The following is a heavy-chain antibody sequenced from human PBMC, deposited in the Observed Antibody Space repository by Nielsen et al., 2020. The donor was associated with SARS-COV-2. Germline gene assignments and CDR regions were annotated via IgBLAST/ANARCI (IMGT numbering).Heavy chain of an antibody. CDR3: AKGPKQYSGSYWYFDY. J-gene: IGHJ4*02. D-gene: IGHD1-26*01. Sequence: GESLKISCAASGFTFSSYGMHWVRQAPGKGLEWVAFIRYDGGNKYYADSVKGRFTISRDNSKNTLYLQMNSLRAEDTAVYYCAKGPKQYSGSYWYFDYWGQGTLVTVSS. CDR2: IRYDGGNK. V-gene: IGHV3-30*02. CDR1: GFTFSSYG.